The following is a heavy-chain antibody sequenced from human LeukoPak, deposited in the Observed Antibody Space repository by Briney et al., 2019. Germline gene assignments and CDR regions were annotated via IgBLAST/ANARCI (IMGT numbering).Heavy chain of an antibody. CDR3: ARLPKYSRPLDY. V-gene: IGHV1-8*02. D-gene: IGHD6-6*01. Sequence: VSVKVSCKASGYTFSSYDINWVRQATGQGLEWMGWMNPNSGNTAYAQKFQGRVTMSRDTSISTAYMELSSLRSEDTAVYYCARLPKYSRPLDYWGQGTLVTVSS. J-gene: IGHJ4*02. CDR2: MNPNSGNT. CDR1: GYTFSSYD.